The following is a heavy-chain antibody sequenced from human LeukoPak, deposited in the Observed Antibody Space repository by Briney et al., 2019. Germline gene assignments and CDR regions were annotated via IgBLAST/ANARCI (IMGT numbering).Heavy chain of an antibody. CDR3: ARRSTHDAFDF. CDR2: IYPGDSTT. V-gene: IGHV5-51*01. Sequence: GESLKIPCKGSGYNFPNYWIGWVRQMPGKGLGWLGIIYPGDSTTRYSPSLQGQVTVSADKSINTAYLQWSSLKASDTAMYYCARRSTHDAFDFWGQGTMVTVSS. J-gene: IGHJ3*01. CDR1: GYNFPNYW.